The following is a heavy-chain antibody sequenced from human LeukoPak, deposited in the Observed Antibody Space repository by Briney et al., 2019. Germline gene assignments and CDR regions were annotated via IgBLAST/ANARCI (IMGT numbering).Heavy chain of an antibody. D-gene: IGHD4-17*01. Sequence: PSETLSLTCTVSGSSISSVDYFWTWIRQPPGKGLEWIGRIHYDGSTSYNPSLQSRVTISADTSKNQFSLKLSSVTAADTAVYYCTRSLTTDKIDFWGQGTLVTVSS. V-gene: IGHV4-30-4*01. J-gene: IGHJ4*02. CDR2: IHYDGST. CDR1: GSSISSVDYF. CDR3: TRSLTTDKIDF.